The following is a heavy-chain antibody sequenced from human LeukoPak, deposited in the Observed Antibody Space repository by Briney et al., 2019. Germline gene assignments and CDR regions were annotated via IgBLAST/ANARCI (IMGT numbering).Heavy chain of an antibody. Sequence: ASVKVSCKASGGTFSSYAISWVRQAPGKGLEWMGGFDPEDGETIYAQKFQGRVTMTEDTSTDTAYMELSSLRSEDTAVYYCATGVVVAVAGGFDPWGQGTLVTVSS. CDR2: FDPEDGET. J-gene: IGHJ5*02. V-gene: IGHV1-24*01. CDR3: ATGVVVAVAGGFDP. D-gene: IGHD6-19*01. CDR1: GGTFSSYA.